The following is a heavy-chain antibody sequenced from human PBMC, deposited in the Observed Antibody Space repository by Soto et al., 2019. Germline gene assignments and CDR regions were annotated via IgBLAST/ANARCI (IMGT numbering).Heavy chain of an antibody. Sequence: SETLSLTCTVSGGSISSGGYYWSWIRQHPGKGLEWIGYIYYSGSTYYNPSLKSRVTISVDTSKNQFSLKLSSVTAADTAVYYCARDKRGGPSHSAFDIWGQGTMVTVSS. CDR3: ARDKRGGPSHSAFDI. D-gene: IGHD3-16*01. CDR1: GGSISSGGYY. J-gene: IGHJ3*02. CDR2: IYYSGST. V-gene: IGHV4-31*03.